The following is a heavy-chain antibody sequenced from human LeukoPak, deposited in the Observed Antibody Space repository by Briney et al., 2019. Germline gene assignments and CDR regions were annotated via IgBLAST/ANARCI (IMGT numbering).Heavy chain of an antibody. V-gene: IGHV4-59*01. D-gene: IGHD6-19*01. J-gene: IGHJ4*02. CDR3: ARSAGWYGAFDY. CDR1: GGSISSYY. CDR2: IYYSGST. Sequence: SETLSLTCTVSGGSISSYYWSWIRQPPGKGLEWIGYIYYSGSTNYNPSLKSRVTISVDTSKNQFSLKLSSVTAADTAVYHCARSAGWYGAFDYWGQGTLVTVSS.